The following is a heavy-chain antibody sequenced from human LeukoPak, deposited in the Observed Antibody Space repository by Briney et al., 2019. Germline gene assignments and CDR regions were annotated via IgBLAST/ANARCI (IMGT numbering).Heavy chain of an antibody. CDR1: GYTFTSYA. CDR3: ARGPDFDWPMRPFDY. D-gene: IGHD3-9*01. J-gene: IGHJ4*02. V-gene: IGHV1-3*01. Sequence: ASVKVSCKASGYTFTSYAMHWVRQAPGQRLEWMGWINAGNGNTKYSHKFQGRVAITRDTSASTAYMELSSLRSEDTAVYYCARGPDFDWPMRPFDYWGQGTLVTVSS. CDR2: INAGNGNT.